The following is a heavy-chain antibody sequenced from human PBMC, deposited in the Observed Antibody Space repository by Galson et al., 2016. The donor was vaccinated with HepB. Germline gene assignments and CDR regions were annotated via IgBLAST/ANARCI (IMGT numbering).Heavy chain of an antibody. V-gene: IGHV1-46*01. D-gene: IGHD2-2*01. CDR1: EYTFTQYY. Sequence: SVKVSCKAPEYTFTQYYIHWVRQAPGQGLEWMGMINSGDGTNYAQKFRGRVTMTRDTSTTTVYMELSSLRSEDSAVYYCAREVPAACNFDYWGQEILVSVSS. J-gene: IGHJ4*02. CDR3: AREVPAACNFDY. CDR2: INSGDGT.